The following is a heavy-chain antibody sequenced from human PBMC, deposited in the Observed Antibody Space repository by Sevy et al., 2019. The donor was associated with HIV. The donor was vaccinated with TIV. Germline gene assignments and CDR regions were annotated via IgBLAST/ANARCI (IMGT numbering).Heavy chain of an antibody. CDR3: AGGGTILGVVIPRNYFDY. Sequence: ASVKVSCKASGYTFTGYYMHWVRQAPGQGLEWMGWINPNSGGTNYAQKFQGRVTMTRDTSISTAYMELSRLRSDDTAVYYCAGGGTILGVVIPRNYFDYWGQGTLVTVSS. V-gene: IGHV1-2*02. J-gene: IGHJ4*02. D-gene: IGHD3-3*01. CDR1: GYTFTGYY. CDR2: INPNSGGT.